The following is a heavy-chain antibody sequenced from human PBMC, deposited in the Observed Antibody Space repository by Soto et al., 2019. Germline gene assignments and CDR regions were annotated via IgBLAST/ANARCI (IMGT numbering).Heavy chain of an antibody. V-gene: IGHV3-33*01. D-gene: IGHD3-3*01. J-gene: IGHJ6*03. Sequence: QVQLVESGGGVVQPGRSLRLSCAASGFTFSSYGMHWVRQAPGKGLEWVAVIWHDGSNKYYADSVKGRFTISRDNSKNTLYLQMNSLRAEDTAVYYCARGPYDFWSGYRDYYYYYYMAVWGKGTTVTVSS. CDR3: ARGPYDFWSGYRDYYYYYYMAV. CDR2: IWHDGSNK. CDR1: GFTFSSYG.